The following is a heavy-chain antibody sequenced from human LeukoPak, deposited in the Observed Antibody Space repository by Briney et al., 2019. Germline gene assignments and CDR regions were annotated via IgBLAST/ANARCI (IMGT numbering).Heavy chain of an antibody. CDR2: IYYSGST. V-gene: IGHV4-30-4*01. Sequence: PSQTLSLTCTVPGGSISSGGYYWSWIRQPPVKGLEWIGYIYYSGSTYYNPSLKSRVTISVDTSKNQLSLKLSSVTAADTAVYYCARVCQTYFDLWGRGTLVTVSS. CDR3: ARVCQTYFDL. J-gene: IGHJ2*01. CDR1: GGSISSGGYY.